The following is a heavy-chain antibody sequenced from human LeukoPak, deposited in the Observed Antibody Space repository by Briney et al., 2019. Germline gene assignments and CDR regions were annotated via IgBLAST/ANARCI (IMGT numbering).Heavy chain of an antibody. J-gene: IGHJ4*02. CDR2: IYPGDSDT. CDR3: ARFRYCSSTSCYWGFDY. CDR1: GYSFTSYW. Sequence: GESLQISCQGSGYSFTSYWIGWVRQMPGKGLEWMGIIYPGDSDTRYSPSFQGQVTISADKSISTAYLQWSSLKASDTAMYYCARFRYCSSTSCYWGFDYWGQGTLVTVSS. D-gene: IGHD2-2*01. V-gene: IGHV5-51*01.